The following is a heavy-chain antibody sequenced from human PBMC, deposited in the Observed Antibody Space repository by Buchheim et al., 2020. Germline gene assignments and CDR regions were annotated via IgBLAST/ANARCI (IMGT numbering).Heavy chain of an antibody. D-gene: IGHD3-22*01. CDR1: GFTFSSYG. V-gene: IGHV3-30*18. J-gene: IGHJ5*02. CDR2: ISYDGSNK. CDR3: AKEGNYDDSSGYYYGWFDP. Sequence: QVQLVESGGGVVQPGRSLRLSCAASGFTFSSYGMHWVRQAPGKGLEWVAVISYDGSNKYYADSVKGRFTISRDNSKNTLYLQMNSLRSEDTAVYYCAKEGNYDDSSGYYYGWFDPWGQGNL.